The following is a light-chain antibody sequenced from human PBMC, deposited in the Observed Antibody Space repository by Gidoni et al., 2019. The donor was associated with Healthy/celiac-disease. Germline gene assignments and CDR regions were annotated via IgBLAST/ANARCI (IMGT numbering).Light chain of an antibody. V-gene: IGKV3-11*01. J-gene: IGKJ1*01. CDR2: DAS. Sequence: EIVLTQSSATLSLSPGERATLSCRASQSVSSYIAWYQQKPGQAPRLLIYDASNRATGIPARFSGSGAETDFTHTISSLEPEDFAVYYCQQRGNWPPWTFGQGTKVEIK. CDR3: QQRGNWPPWT. CDR1: QSVSSY.